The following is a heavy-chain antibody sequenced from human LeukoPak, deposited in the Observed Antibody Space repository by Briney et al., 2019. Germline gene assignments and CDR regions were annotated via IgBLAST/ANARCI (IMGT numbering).Heavy chain of an antibody. V-gene: IGHV1-18*01. CDR3: ARGSLCGGTYYTPGKSCAFDF. D-gene: IGHD1-26*01. Sequence: ASVKVSCKASGYTFTNYGIIWVRQAPGQGLEWMGWVSAYNGNTNYAQKVRDRVTMTTDTSTTKSYMEMRSLRSDDTAVYYCARGSLCGGTYYTPGKSCAFDFWGQGTMVTVSS. J-gene: IGHJ3*01. CDR1: GYTFTNYG. CDR2: VSAYNGNT.